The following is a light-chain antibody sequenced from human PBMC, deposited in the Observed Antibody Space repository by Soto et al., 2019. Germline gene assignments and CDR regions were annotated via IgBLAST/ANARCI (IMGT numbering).Light chain of an antibody. CDR1: SSDVGDNNY. V-gene: IGLV2-14*01. CDR3: SSYTSSRTLYV. Sequence: QSALTQPASVSGSPGQSITISCTGTSSDVGDNNYFSWYQQHQGKAPKLMIYDDTHRPSGISNRFSGSKSGNTASLTISGLQAEDEADYYCSSYTSSRTLYVFGTGTKLTVL. CDR2: DDT. J-gene: IGLJ1*01.